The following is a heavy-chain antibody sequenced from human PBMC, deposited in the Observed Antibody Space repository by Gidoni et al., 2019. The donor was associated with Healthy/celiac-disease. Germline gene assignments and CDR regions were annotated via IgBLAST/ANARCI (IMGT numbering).Heavy chain of an antibody. Sequence: QLQLQESGPGLVKPSETLSLTCTVSGGSISSSSYYWGWIRQPPGKGLEWIGSIYYSGSTYYNPSLKSRVTISVDTSKNQFSLKLSSVTAADTAVYYCARQSNFDWTRNLGISDNFDYWGQGTLVTVSS. CDR3: ARQSNFDWTRNLGISDNFDY. CDR1: GGSISSSSYY. D-gene: IGHD3-9*01. J-gene: IGHJ4*02. V-gene: IGHV4-39*01. CDR2: IYYSGST.